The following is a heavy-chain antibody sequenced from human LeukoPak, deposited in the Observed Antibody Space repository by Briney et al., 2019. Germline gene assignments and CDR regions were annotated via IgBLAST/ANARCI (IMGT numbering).Heavy chain of an antibody. CDR2: TYYRSKWYN. J-gene: IGHJ4*02. V-gene: IGHV6-1*01. CDR1: GDSVCSNTAA. D-gene: IGHD5/OR15-5a*01. CDR3: ARGVSGILHY. Sequence: SQTLSLTCAISGDSVCSNTAAWNWIRQSPSIGLEWLRRTYYRSKWYNDYAVSVKSRITFNADTSKNQFSLQLNSVTPEDTAVYYCARGVSGILHYWGLGTLVTVSS.